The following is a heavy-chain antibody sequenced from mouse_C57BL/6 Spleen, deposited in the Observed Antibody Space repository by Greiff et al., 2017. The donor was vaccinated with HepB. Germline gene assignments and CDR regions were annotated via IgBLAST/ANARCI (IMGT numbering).Heavy chain of an antibody. D-gene: IGHD1-1*01. V-gene: IGHV1-81*01. J-gene: IGHJ3*01. CDR1: GYTFTSYG. CDR2: IYPRSGNT. Sequence: VQLQQSGAELARPGASVKLSCKASGYTFTSYGISWVKQRTGQGLEWIGEIYPRSGNTYYNEKFKGKATLTADKSSSTAYMELRSLTSEDSAVYVCAKRDSYGSSYSRPEGAYWGQGTLVTVSA. CDR3: AKRDSYGSSYSRPEGAY.